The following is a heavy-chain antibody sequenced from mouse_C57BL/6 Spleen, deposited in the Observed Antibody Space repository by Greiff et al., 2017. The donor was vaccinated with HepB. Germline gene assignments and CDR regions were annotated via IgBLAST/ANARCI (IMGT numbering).Heavy chain of an antibody. V-gene: IGHV1-81*01. Sequence: VHLVESGAELARPGASVKLSCKASGYTFTSYGISWVKQRTGQGLEWIGEIYPRSGNTYYNEKFKGKATLTADKSSSTAYMELRSLTSEDSAVYFCARKEDYDLAFGYWGQGTTLTVSS. CDR1: GYTFTSYG. CDR2: IYPRSGNT. J-gene: IGHJ2*01. D-gene: IGHD2-4*01. CDR3: ARKEDYDLAFGY.